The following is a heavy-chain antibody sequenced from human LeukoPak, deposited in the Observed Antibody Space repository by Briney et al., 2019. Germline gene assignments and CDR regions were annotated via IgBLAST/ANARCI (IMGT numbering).Heavy chain of an antibody. J-gene: IGHJ4*02. D-gene: IGHD1-26*01. CDR2: IWYDGSNK. CDR1: GFTFSSYG. Sequence: GGSLRLSCAASGFTFSSYGMHWVRQAPGKGLEWVAVIWYDGSNKYYADSVKGRFTISRDNSKNTLYLQMNSLRAEDTAVYYCATAVRATEAIDFDYWGQGTLVTVSS. CDR3: ATAVRATEAIDFDY. V-gene: IGHV3-33*01.